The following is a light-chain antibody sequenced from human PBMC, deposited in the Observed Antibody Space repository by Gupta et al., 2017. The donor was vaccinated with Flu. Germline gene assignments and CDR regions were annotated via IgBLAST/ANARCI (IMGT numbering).Light chain of an antibody. Sequence: ATLSWSPGETATLSCRAMQSVRRYLAWYEQKPGQAPRLLIYDASNSDTGIPARFSGSGYGTDFTLTISSREQEDFAGYYCQQPSNRPPYTFGQGTKLQIK. J-gene: IGKJ2*01. CDR3: QQPSNRPPYT. V-gene: IGKV3-11*01. CDR1: QSVRRY. CDR2: DAS.